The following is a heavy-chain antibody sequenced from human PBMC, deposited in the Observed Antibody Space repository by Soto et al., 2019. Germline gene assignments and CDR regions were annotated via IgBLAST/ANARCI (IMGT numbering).Heavy chain of an antibody. Sequence: QVQLRESGPGLLKPSETLSLTCTVSDASVWSDSYFWTWIRQPPGKALEWIAYISHTGDTNYNPSLKSRVTISIDTSRNQFSLTVTSVTAADTAVYFCARIVVGVTVDLWGQGSLVTVSS. CDR1: DASVWSDSYF. D-gene: IGHD1-26*01. CDR3: ARIVVGVTVDL. J-gene: IGHJ4*02. CDR2: ISHTGDT. V-gene: IGHV4-61*01.